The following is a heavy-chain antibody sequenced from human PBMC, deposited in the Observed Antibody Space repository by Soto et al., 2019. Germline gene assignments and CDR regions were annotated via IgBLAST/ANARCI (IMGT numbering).Heavy chain of an antibody. D-gene: IGHD3-3*01. CDR2: INSDGSST. CDR3: AKDSLRQIGVVSTRYMDV. CDR1: GFTFSSYW. J-gene: IGHJ6*03. Sequence: GGSLRLSCAASGFTFSSYWMHWVRQAPGKGLVWVSRINSDGSSTSYADSVKGRFTISRDNAKNTLYLQMNSLRAEDTAVYYCAKDSLRQIGVVSTRYMDVWGKGTTVTVSS. V-gene: IGHV3-74*01.